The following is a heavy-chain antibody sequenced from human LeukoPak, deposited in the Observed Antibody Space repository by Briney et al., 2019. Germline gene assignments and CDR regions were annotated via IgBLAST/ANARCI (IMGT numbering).Heavy chain of an antibody. CDR1: GYTLTSYY. V-gene: IGHV1-46*01. J-gene: IGHJ6*02. Sequence: ASVKVSCKASGYTLTSYYMHWVRQAPGQGLEWMGIINPSGGSTSYAQKFQGRVTMTRDTSTSTVYMELSSLRSEDTAVYYCARAGSARGYYYYGMDVWGQGTTVTVSS. D-gene: IGHD2-15*01. CDR3: ARAGSARGYYYYGMDV. CDR2: INPSGGST.